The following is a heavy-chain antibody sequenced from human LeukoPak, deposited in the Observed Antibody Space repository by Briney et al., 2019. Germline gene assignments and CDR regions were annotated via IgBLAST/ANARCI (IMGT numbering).Heavy chain of an antibody. J-gene: IGHJ4*02. CDR2: IIPIFGTA. CDR1: GGTFSSYA. V-gene: IGHV1-69*05. Sequence: SVKVSCKASGGTFSSYAISWVRRAPGQGLEWMGGIIPIFGTANYAQKFQGRVTITTDESTSTAYMELSSLRSEDTAVYYCARGRVAKGYCSSTSCYTFDYWGQGTLVTVSS. CDR3: ARGRVAKGYCSSTSCYTFDY. D-gene: IGHD2-2*02.